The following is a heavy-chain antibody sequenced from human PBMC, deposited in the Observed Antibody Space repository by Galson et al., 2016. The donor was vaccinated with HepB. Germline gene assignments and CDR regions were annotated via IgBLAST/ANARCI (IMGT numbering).Heavy chain of an antibody. CDR1: GFSFRGYS. J-gene: IGHJ4*02. Sequence: SLRLSCAASGFSFRGYSMHWVRQAPGKGLVWISQISGDAINTRYADSVRGRFTISRDNAKNTLHLQMHSLRAEDTALYFCAREDELERLTWGQGTLVTVSS. V-gene: IGHV3-74*01. D-gene: IGHD1-1*01. CDR2: ISGDAINT. CDR3: AREDELERLT.